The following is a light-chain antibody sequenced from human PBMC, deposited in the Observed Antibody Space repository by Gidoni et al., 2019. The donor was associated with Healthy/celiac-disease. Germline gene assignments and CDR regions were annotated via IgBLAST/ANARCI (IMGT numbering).Light chain of an antibody. J-gene: IGKJ2*04. CDR2: DAS. V-gene: IGKV3-11*01. CDR3: QQRSYWPPLCS. Sequence: EVVLTQSPATLSLSPGERATLSCRASQSVSSYLALYQQKPGQAPRLLIYDASTRATGIPARFSGSGSGTDFTLTISSLEPEDFAVYYCQQRSYWPPLCSFGQGTKLEIK. CDR1: QSVSSY.